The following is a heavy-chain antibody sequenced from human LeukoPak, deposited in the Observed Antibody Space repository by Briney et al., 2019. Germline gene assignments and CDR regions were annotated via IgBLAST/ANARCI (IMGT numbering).Heavy chain of an antibody. CDR3: ARAGGDVGWYGTIDY. V-gene: IGHV4-61*09. CDR1: GGSISSGSYY. D-gene: IGHD6-19*01. J-gene: IGHJ4*02. Sequence: SQTLSLTCNVSGGSISSGSYYWSWIRQPAGKGLEWIGHIYTSGSTSYNPSLQSRVSLSVDTSKHQFSLKVTSVTAADTAVYYCARAGGDVGWYGTIDYWGQGTLVTVSS. CDR2: IYTSGST.